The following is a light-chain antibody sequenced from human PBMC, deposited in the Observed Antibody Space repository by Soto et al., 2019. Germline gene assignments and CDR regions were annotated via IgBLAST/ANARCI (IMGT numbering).Light chain of an antibody. CDR1: QSVSSY. Sequence: EIVLTQSPATLSLSPGERATLSCRASQSVSSYLAWYQQKPGQPPRLLIYDAYNRATGIPARFSGSGSGTDFTLAIRSLETEDFAVYYCQQRSNWPLVTFGPGTRVDV. V-gene: IGKV3-11*01. J-gene: IGKJ3*01. CDR2: DAY. CDR3: QQRSNWPLVT.